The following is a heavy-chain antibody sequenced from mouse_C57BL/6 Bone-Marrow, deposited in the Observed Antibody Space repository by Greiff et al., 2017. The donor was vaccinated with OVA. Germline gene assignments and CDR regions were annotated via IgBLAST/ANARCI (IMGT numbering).Heavy chain of an antibody. Sequence: VQLQQSGPELVKPGASVKMSCKASGYTFTDYYMHWVKQKPGKGLEWIGEIYPGSGNTYYNEKFKGKATLTADTSSSTAYMQLSSLTSEDSAVYFCARRGDGYYDYFDYWGQGTTLTVSS. CDR3: RRGDGYYDYFDY. CDR1: YTFTDYYM. D-gene: IGHD2-3*01. CDR2: YPGSGNTY. J-gene: IGHJ2*01. V-gene: IGHV1-83*01.